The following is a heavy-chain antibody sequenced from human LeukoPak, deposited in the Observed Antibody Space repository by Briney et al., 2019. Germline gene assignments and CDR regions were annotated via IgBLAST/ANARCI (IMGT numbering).Heavy chain of an antibody. CDR3: AKDQRRESPHYLDS. J-gene: IGHJ4*02. CDR1: GFTVSSTY. V-gene: IGHV3-53*01. Sequence: GGSLRLSCAASGFTVSSTYMSWVRQAPGKGLEWVSVIYSGGNIYYIDSVKGRFTISRDTSKNTLYLQMNSLRAEDTAVYYCAKDQRRESPHYLDSWGQGTLVTVSS. CDR2: IYSGGNI.